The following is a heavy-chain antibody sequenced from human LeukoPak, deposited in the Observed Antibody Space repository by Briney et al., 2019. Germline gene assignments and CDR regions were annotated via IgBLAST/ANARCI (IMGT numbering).Heavy chain of an antibody. CDR3: AIPIRGNFDY. CDR2: INPNSGAT. J-gene: IGHJ4*02. D-gene: IGHD3-10*01. CDR1: GYTFTGYY. Sequence: ASVKVSCKASGYTFTGYYIHWVRQAPGQGLEWMGRINPNSGATNYSQRFRGRVTMTRDTSISTAYMELSSLRSDDTAVYYCAIPIRGNFDYWGQGTLVTVSS. V-gene: IGHV1-2*06.